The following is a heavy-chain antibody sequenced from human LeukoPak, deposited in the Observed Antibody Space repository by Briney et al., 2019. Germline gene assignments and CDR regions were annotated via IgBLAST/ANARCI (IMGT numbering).Heavy chain of an antibody. J-gene: IGHJ4*02. CDR3: AKDAVIVVVPAALFDY. CDR2: ISGSGGST. D-gene: IGHD2-2*01. Sequence: GGSLRLSCAASGFTFSSYAMSWVRQAPGKGLEWVTAISGSGGSTYYADSVKGRFTISRDNSKNTLYLQMNSLRAEDTAVYYCAKDAVIVVVPAALFDYWGQGTLVTASS. CDR1: GFTFSSYA. V-gene: IGHV3-23*01.